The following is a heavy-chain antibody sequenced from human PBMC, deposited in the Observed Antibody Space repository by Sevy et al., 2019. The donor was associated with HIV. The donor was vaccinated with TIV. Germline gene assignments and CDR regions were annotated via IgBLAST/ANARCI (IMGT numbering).Heavy chain of an antibody. CDR2: ISSDGSNK. V-gene: IGHV3-30-3*01. D-gene: IGHD6-19*01. J-gene: IGHJ4*02. Sequence: GGSLRLSCAASGFTFNTYPMHWVRQAPGKGLEWVAVISSDGSNKYYADSVKGPFTISRDNSKDMLYLQMHSLRAEDTAVYYCARVNPSGWYGEIFDFWGQGTLVTVSS. CDR3: ARVNPSGWYGEIFDF. CDR1: GFTFNTYP.